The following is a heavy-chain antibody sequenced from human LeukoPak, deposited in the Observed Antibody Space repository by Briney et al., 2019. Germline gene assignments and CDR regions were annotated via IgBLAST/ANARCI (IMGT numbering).Heavy chain of an antibody. D-gene: IGHD1-26*01. CDR3: ARSIVGATYPYYFDY. CDR1: GGSFSGYY. V-gene: IGHV4-34*01. CDR2: INHSGST. J-gene: IGHJ4*02. Sequence: PSETLSLTCAVYGGSFSGYYWSWIRQPPGKGLEWIGEINHSGSTNYNPSLKSRVTISVDTSKNQFSLKLSSVTAADTAVYYCARSIVGATYPYYFDYWGQGTLVTVSS.